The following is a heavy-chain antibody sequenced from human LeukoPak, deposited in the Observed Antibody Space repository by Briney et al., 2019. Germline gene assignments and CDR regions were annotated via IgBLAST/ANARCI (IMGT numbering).Heavy chain of an antibody. CDR1: GGSIRGYY. Sequence: PSETLSLTCNVSGGSIRGYYWSWIRQPPGKGLEWIGYIYYSGSTNYNPSLKSRVTISVDTSKNQFSLKLSTVTAADTAVYYCARRKIAVAGRGGLIDYWGQGTLVTVSS. J-gene: IGHJ4*02. CDR3: ARRKIAVAGRGGLIDY. CDR2: IYYSGST. V-gene: IGHV4-59*08. D-gene: IGHD6-19*01.